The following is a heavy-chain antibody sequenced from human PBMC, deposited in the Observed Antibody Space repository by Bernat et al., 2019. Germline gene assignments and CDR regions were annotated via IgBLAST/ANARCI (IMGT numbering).Heavy chain of an antibody. CDR1: GFTFSRND. CDR2: QQYDGRKE. Sequence: QVQLVESGGGVVHPGGSLRLSCAASGFTFSRNDMPWVRQVPGKGLDWVAFQQYDGRKEYYADSVKGRFTISRDNSKNTLFLQMSSLRADDTAVYYCAKDLAFGNWGQGTLVIVSS. D-gene: IGHD3-10*01. J-gene: IGHJ4*02. V-gene: IGHV3-30*02. CDR3: AKDLAFGN.